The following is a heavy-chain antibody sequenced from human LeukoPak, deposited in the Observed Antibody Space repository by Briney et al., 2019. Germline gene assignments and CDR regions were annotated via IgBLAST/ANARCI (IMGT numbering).Heavy chain of an antibody. Sequence: PGGSLRLSCAASGFTFSSYSMLWVRQAPGKGLEWGSYISSSSSTIYYADSVKGRFTISRDNAKNSLYLQMNTLRAEDPAVYYCARDRHKYNYDSGGYPPYWGQGTLVTVSS. CDR2: ISSSSSTI. V-gene: IGHV3-48*01. J-gene: IGHJ4*02. CDR1: GFTFSSYS. CDR3: ARDRHKYNYDSGGYPPY. D-gene: IGHD3-22*01.